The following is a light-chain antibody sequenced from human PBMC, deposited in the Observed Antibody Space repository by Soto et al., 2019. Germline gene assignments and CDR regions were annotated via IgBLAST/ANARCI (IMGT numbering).Light chain of an antibody. CDR2: NVN. CDR3: CSYAGSSTFV. V-gene: IGLV2-11*01. Sequence: QSVLIQPPSVSGSPGQSGTISFTGTSSDVGSYDYVSWYQQHPGTVPKPMIYNVNTQPSGVPDRFSGSKSGNMASMTISGLQAEDEADYYCCSYAGSSTFVFGTGTKVTVL. CDR1: SSDVGSYDY. J-gene: IGLJ1*01.